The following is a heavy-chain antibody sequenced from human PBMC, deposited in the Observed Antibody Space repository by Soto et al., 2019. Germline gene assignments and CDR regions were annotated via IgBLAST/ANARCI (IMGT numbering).Heavy chain of an antibody. V-gene: IGHV3-7*01. Sequence: GGSLRLSCAASGFTFSSYWMSWVRQAPGKGLEWVANIKQDGSEKYYVDSVKGRFTISRDNAKNSLYLQMNSLRAEDTAVYYCARGSRLWFGDPKAFDIWGQGTMVTVS. CDR3: ARGSRLWFGDPKAFDI. D-gene: IGHD3-10*01. CDR1: GFTFSSYW. J-gene: IGHJ3*02. CDR2: IKQDGSEK.